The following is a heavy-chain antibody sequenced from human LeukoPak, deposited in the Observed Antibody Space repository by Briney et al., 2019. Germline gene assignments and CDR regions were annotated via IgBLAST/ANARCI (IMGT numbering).Heavy chain of an antibody. CDR2: IYYSGST. CDR3: ARQRLSAYYYGMDV. J-gene: IGHJ6*02. D-gene: IGHD6-25*01. CDR1: GDSINNYY. V-gene: IGHV4-59*08. Sequence: SETLSLTCTVSGDSINNYYWSWIRQPPGKGLEWIGYIYYSGSTNYNPSLKSRVTISVDTSKNQFSLKLSSVTAADTAVYYCARQRLSAYYYGMDVWGQGTTVTVSS.